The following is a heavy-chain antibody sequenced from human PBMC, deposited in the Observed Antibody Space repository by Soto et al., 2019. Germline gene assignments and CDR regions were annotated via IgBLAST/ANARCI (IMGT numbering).Heavy chain of an antibody. CDR3: ASCRARLWLLLRDQCYYGMDV. CDR1: GFTFSSYA. J-gene: IGHJ6*02. V-gene: IGHV3-23*01. D-gene: IGHD1-26*01. Sequence: ESLRLSCAASGFTFSSYAMSWVRQAPGKGLEWVSAISGSGGSTYYADSVKGRFTISRDNSKNTLYLQMNSLRSEDTAVYYCASCRARLWLLLRDQCYYGMDVWGQGTTVTVSS. CDR2: ISGSGGST.